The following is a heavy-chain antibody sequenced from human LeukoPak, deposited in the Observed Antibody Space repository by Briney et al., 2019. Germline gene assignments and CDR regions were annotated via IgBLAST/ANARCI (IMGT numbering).Heavy chain of an antibody. CDR2: IYHSGST. Sequence: KASETLSLTCAVSGGSISSGGYSWSWIRQPPGKGLEWIGYIYHSGSTYYNPSLKSRVTISADRSKNQFSLKLSSVTAADTAVYYCARWGYCSSTSCQGWFDPWGQGTLVTVSS. V-gene: IGHV4-30-2*01. D-gene: IGHD2-2*01. CDR1: GGSISSGGYS. J-gene: IGHJ5*02. CDR3: ARWGYCSSTSCQGWFDP.